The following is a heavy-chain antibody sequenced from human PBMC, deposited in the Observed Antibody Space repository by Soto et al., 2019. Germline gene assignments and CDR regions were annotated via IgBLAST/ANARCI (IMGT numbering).Heavy chain of an antibody. CDR2: IYNSGST. J-gene: IGHJ4*02. Sequence: PSETLSLTCTVSGGSIRSSTYSWGWIRQPPGTGQEWIWSIYNSGSTDYNPSLKSRVTISVDTSKNQFSLKQSAVTAAYTAIYYSARHYNWKLDNRGQGALVTLSS. D-gene: IGHD1-20*01. CDR3: ARHYNWKLDN. V-gene: IGHV4-39*01. CDR1: GGSIRSSTYS.